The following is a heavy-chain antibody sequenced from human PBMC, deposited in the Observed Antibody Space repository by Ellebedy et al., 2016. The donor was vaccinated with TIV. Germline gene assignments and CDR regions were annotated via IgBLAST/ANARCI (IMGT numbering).Heavy chain of an antibody. V-gene: IGHV4-39*07. J-gene: IGHJ4*02. CDR3: ARVARLGSGYYYGGYYFDY. CDR1: GGSISSSSYY. CDR2: IYYSGTT. D-gene: IGHD3-22*01. Sequence: SETLSLTCTVSGGSISSSSYYWVWIRQSPGKGLEWIGSIYYSGTTYYNPSLKSRITISVDTSKNQFSLKLSSVTAADTAVYYCARVARLGSGYYYGGYYFDYWGQGTLVTVSS.